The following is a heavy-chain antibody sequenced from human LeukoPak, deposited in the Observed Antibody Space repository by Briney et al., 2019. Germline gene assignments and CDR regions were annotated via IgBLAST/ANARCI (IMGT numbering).Heavy chain of an antibody. D-gene: IGHD2-8*01. CDR3: ATATHCTNGVCYSEDWFDP. Sequence: GASVKVSCKVSGYTLTELSMHWVRQAPGKGLEWMGGFDPEDGETIYARKFQGRVTMTEDTSTDTAYMELSSLRSEDTAVYYCATATHCTNGVCYSEDWFDPWGQGTLVTVSS. J-gene: IGHJ5*02. CDR2: FDPEDGET. V-gene: IGHV1-24*01. CDR1: GYTLTELS.